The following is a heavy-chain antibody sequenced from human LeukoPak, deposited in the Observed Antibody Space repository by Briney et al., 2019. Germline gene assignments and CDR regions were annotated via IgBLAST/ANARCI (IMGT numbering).Heavy chain of an antibody. CDR3: ARDLVEMAFLFDY. D-gene: IGHD5-24*01. Sequence: GASVKVSCKASVGTFSSYAISWVRQAPRQGLEWMGGIIPIFGTANYAQKFQGRVTITADESTSTAYMELSSLRSEDTAVYYCARDLVEMAFLFDYWGQGTLVTVSS. V-gene: IGHV1-69*13. CDR2: IIPIFGTA. CDR1: VGTFSSYA. J-gene: IGHJ4*02.